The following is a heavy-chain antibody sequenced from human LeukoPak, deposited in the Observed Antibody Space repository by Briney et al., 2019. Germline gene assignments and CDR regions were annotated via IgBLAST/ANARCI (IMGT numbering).Heavy chain of an antibody. CDR3: ARASGIVATGREDWFDP. V-gene: IGHV3-48*03. Sequence: GGSLRLSCAASGFTFSNYEMNWVRQAPGKGLEWVSYIRSSGSTKYYADSVKGRFTISRDDAKNSLFLQMNSLRVEDTAVHYCARASGIVATGREDWFDPWGQGTLVTVSS. J-gene: IGHJ5*02. CDR1: GFTFSNYE. CDR2: IRSSGSTK. D-gene: IGHD6-13*01.